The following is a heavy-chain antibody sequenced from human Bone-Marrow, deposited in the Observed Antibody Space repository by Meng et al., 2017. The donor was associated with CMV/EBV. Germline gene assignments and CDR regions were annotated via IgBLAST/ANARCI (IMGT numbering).Heavy chain of an antibody. Sequence: GESLKISCAASGFTFSSYAVSWVRQTPGKGLEWVSAISGSGGSTDYADSVKGRFTISRDNSKNTLYLQMNSLRAEDTAVYYCANKYHGYYGMDVWGQGTTVTVSS. CDR2: ISGSGGST. CDR3: ANKYHGYYGMDV. D-gene: IGHD2-2*01. CDR1: GFTFSSYA. J-gene: IGHJ6*01. V-gene: IGHV3-23*01.